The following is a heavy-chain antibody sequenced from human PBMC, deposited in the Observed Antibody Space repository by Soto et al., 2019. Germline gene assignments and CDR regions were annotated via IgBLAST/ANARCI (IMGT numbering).Heavy chain of an antibody. V-gene: IGHV3-48*03. CDR1: GFTFSSYE. CDR2: ISSSGSTI. D-gene: IGHD6-13*01. CDR3: VKDESINWYSGHFRH. Sequence: SGGSLRLSCAASGFTFSSYEMNWVRQAPGKGLEWVSYISSSGSTIYYADSVKGRFAISRDNAKNSLHLQMNSLSAEDTAFYYCVKDESINWYSGHFRHWGQGTLVTVSS. J-gene: IGHJ1*01.